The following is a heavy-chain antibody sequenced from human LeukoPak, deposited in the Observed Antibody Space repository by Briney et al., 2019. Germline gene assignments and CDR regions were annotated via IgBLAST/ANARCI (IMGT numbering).Heavy chain of an antibody. CDR1: GYTFTSYY. CDR3: AAGMDREFAY. CDR2: INPRGGST. J-gene: IGHJ4*02. V-gene: IGHV1-46*01. D-gene: IGHD3-10*01. Sequence: ASVKVSCKASGYTFTSYYMHWVRQAPGQGLEWMGMINPRGGSTNYAQNFQGRVTMTRDTSTSTVYMELSSLRSEDTAVYHCAAGMDREFAYWGQGTLVTVSS.